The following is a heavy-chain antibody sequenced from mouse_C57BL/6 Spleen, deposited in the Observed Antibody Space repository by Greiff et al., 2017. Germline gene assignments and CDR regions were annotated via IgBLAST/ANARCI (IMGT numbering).Heavy chain of an antibody. CDR1: GYTFTSYW. D-gene: IGHD1-1*01. CDR2: LDPSDSYT. Sequence: VQLQQSGAELVKPGASVKLSCKASGYTFTSYWMQWVKQRPGQGLEWIGELDPSDSYTNYNQKFKGKATLTVDTSSSTAYMQLSSLTSEDSAVYYCARRNGSSFYYAMDYWGQGTSVTVSS. V-gene: IGHV1-50*01. J-gene: IGHJ4*01. CDR3: ARRNGSSFYYAMDY.